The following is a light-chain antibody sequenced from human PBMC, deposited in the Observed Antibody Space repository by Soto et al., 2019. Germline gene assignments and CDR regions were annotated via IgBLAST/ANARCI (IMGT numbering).Light chain of an antibody. V-gene: IGKV3-15*01. CDR3: QKLNTLPFT. J-gene: IGKJ5*01. CDR1: QSVSSN. CDR2: DAS. Sequence: ELVMTQSPATLSVSPWDSATLSCRASQSVSSNLAWYQQKTGQAPRLLIYDASTRATDIPARLSGSGSGTDLTLTISGLLPEDFATYHCQKLNTLPFTFGQGTRLEIK.